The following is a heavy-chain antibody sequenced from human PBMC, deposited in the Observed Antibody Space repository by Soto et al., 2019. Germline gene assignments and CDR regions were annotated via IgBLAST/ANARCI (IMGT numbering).Heavy chain of an antibody. CDR2: IRSRANNYGT. D-gene: IGHD6-19*01. Sequence: EVQLVESGGGLVQPGESLKLSCAASGFTFSASGMHWVRQASGKGLEWVGRIRSRANNYGTAYAASMKGRFTISRDDSKNTAYLQMNSLKTEDTAVYYCTSTPAVAGTLAWGQGTLVTVSS. V-gene: IGHV3-73*02. CDR1: GFTFSASG. CDR3: TSTPAVAGTLA. J-gene: IGHJ4*02.